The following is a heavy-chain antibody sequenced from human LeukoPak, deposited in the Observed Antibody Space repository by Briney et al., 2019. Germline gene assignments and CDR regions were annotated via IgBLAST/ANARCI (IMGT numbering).Heavy chain of an antibody. V-gene: IGHV1-46*01. CDR1: GYTFTSYY. CDR2: INPSGGST. D-gene: IGHD3-10*01. CDR3: ARAWDYYGSGSYIPSNWFDP. Sequence: GASVKVSCTASGYTFTSYYMHWVRQAPGQGLEWMGIINPSGGSTSYAQKFQGRVTMTRDTSTSTVYMELSSLRSEDTAVYYCARAWDYYGSGSYIPSNWFDPWGQGTLVTVPS. J-gene: IGHJ5*02.